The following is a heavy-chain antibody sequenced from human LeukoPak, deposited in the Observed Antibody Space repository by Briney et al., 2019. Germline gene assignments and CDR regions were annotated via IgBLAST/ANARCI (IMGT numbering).Heavy chain of an antibody. J-gene: IGHJ4*02. V-gene: IGHV4-30-2*01. D-gene: IGHD3-22*01. Sequence: PSETLSLTCAVSGGSISSGGYSWSWIRQPPGKGLGWIGYIYHSGSTYYNPSLKSRVTISVDRSKNQFSLKLSSVTAADTAVYYCARAYDSSGYYSNFDYWGQGTLVTVSS. CDR1: GGSISSGGYS. CDR2: IYHSGST. CDR3: ARAYDSSGYYSNFDY.